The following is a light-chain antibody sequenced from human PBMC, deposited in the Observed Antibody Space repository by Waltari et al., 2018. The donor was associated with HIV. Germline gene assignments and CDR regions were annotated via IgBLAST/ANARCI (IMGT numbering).Light chain of an antibody. J-gene: IGKJ2*01. CDR3: QQYGSSPPMYT. CDR2: GAS. V-gene: IGKV3-20*01. CDR1: QSVSSSY. Sequence: EIVLTQSPGTLSLSPGERATLSCRASQSVSSSYLAWYQQKPGQAPRLLIYGASSRATGIPDRFSGSWSGTDFTLTISRLEPADVAVYYCQQYGSSPPMYTFGQGTKLEIK.